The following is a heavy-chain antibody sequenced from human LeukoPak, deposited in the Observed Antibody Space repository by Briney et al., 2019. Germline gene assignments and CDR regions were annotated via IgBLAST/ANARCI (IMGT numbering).Heavy chain of an antibody. CDR1: GFTFSNYA. CDR3: ANEVGSIVGAN. CDR2: ISGRGDNT. Sequence: PGGSLRLSCAASGFTFSNYAVSWVRQAPGKGLEWVSAISGRGDNTYYADSVRGRFTISRDNSKNTLYLQMNSLRAEDTAVYYCANEVGSIVGANWGQGTLVTVSS. D-gene: IGHD1-26*01. V-gene: IGHV3-23*01. J-gene: IGHJ1*01.